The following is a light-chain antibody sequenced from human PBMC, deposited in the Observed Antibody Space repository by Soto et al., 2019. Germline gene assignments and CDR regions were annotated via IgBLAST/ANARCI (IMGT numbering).Light chain of an antibody. J-gene: IGKJ2*01. CDR2: KAT. CDR1: QSITTW. Sequence: MTQSPATLSASVGDRVTITCRASQSITTWLAWYQQKPGKAPKLLIYKATNVQTGVPSRFSGSGSGTEFSLTISSLQPEDFAIYYCQQYNDYQYTFGQGTKLEIK. CDR3: QQYNDYQYT. V-gene: IGKV1-5*03.